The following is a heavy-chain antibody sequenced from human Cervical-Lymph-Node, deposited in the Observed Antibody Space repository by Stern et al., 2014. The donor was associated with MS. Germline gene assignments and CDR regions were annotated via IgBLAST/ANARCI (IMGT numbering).Heavy chain of an antibody. CDR1: GFTFNSYD. CDR2: INTGFDT. J-gene: IGHJ2*01. V-gene: IGHV3-13*01. D-gene: IGHD2-2*02. Sequence: EVQLVESGGDLVQPGGSLRLSCAASGFTFNSYDMHWVRQVTGQGLEWVSAINTGFDTFYTDSVERRFPISRANAKDSCHLQMNSLTVGDTAVYYCARAFPRGPYHWIFDLWGRGTLVIVSS. CDR3: ARAFPRGPYHWIFDL.